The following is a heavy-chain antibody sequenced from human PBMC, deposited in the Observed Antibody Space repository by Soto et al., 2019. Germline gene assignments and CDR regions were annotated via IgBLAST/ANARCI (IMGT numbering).Heavy chain of an antibody. V-gene: IGHV3-48*02. CDR2: ISSSSGTM. CDR1: GFTFSSYS. J-gene: IGHJ4*02. CDR3: ARGRGHYERSSFYLLNYLDY. D-gene: IGHD3-22*01. Sequence: EVQLVESGGGLVQPGGSLRLSCAVSGFTFSSYSMNWVRQAPGKGLEWVSYISSSSGTMYYADYVQGRITISRDNAQNTLYLQMNSLKDEETAGSYCARGRGHYERSSFYLLNYLDYWGQGSLVTVSS.